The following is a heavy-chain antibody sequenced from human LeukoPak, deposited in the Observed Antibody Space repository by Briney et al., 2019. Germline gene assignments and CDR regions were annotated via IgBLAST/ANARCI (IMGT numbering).Heavy chain of an antibody. CDR1: GIPVSSNY. CDR2: IYSGGST. D-gene: IGHD3-10*01. J-gene: IGHJ4*02. Sequence: PGGSLSLSCAASGIPVSSNYMTWVRQAPGKGLEWVSVIYSGGSTYYADAVKGRFTSSRDNSRNTLYLQMNSLRAEDTAVYYCARRVAGSDYFDYWGQGTLVTVSS. CDR3: ARRVAGSDYFDY. V-gene: IGHV3-53*01.